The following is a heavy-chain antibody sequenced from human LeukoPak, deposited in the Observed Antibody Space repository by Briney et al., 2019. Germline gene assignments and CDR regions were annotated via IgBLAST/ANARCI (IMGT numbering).Heavy chain of an antibody. CDR3: ARERWIQLWSTISGY. Sequence: GGSLRLSCAASGFTFSSYSMNWVRQAPGKGLEWVSSISSSSSYIYYADSVKGRFTISRDNAKNSLYLQMNSLRAEDTAVYYCARERWIQLWSTISGYWGQGTLVTVSS. CDR1: GFTFSSYS. D-gene: IGHD5-18*01. CDR2: ISSSSSYI. V-gene: IGHV3-21*01. J-gene: IGHJ4*02.